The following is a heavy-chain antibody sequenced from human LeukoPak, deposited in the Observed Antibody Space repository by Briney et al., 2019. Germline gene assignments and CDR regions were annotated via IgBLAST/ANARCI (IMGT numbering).Heavy chain of an antibody. CDR3: ATYLGLGIVVVPAAATYFDY. CDR2: MNPNSGNT. CDR1: GYTFTSYD. J-gene: IGHJ4*02. V-gene: IGHV1-8*01. Sequence: GASVKVSCKASGYTFTSYDINWVRQATGQGLEWMGWMNPNSGNTGYAQKFQGRVTMTRNTSISTAYMELSSLRSEDTAVYYCATYLGLGIVVVPAAATYFDYWGQGTLVTVSS. D-gene: IGHD2-2*03.